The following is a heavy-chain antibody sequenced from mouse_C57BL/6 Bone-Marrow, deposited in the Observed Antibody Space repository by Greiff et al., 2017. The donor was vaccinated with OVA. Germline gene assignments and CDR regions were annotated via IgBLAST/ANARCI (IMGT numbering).Heavy chain of an antibody. CDR1: GFTFSSYA. Sequence: EVKLVESGEGLVKPGGSLKLSCAASGFTFSSYAMSWVRQTPEKRLEWVAYISSGGDYIYYADTVKGRFTISRDNARNTLYLQMSSLKSEDTAMYYCTRALANWDSYYFDYWGQGTTLTVSS. V-gene: IGHV5-9-1*02. CDR3: TRALANWDSYYFDY. CDR2: ISSGGDYI. D-gene: IGHD4-1*01. J-gene: IGHJ2*01.